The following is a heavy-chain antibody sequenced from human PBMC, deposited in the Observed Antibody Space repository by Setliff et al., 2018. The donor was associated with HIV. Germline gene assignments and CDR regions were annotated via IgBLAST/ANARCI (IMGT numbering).Heavy chain of an antibody. CDR1: GFTFSSYS. J-gene: IGHJ6*03. CDR3: VSDGGSYYYYYYYMDV. D-gene: IGHD1-26*01. Sequence: PGGSLRLSCAASGFTFSSYSMNWVRQAPGKGLEWVSFISSSSSYIYYADSVKGRFTISRDNVKNTLYLQMNSLRAEATAVYYCVSDGGSYYYYYYYMDVWGKGTTVTVS. V-gene: IGHV3-21*01. CDR2: ISSSSSYI.